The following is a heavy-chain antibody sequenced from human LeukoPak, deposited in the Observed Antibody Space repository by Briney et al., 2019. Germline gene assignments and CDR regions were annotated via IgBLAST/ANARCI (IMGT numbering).Heavy chain of an antibody. CDR3: TRDLRGYSYYYGMDV. CDR1: GYTFTSYY. J-gene: IGHJ6*02. Sequence: ASVKVSCKASGYTFTSYYMHWVRQAPGQGLEWMGIINPSGGSTSYAQKFQGRVTMTRDTSTSTVYMELSSLRSEDTAVYYCTRDLRGYSYYYGMDVWGQGTTVTVSS. V-gene: IGHV1-46*01. CDR2: INPSGGST. D-gene: IGHD5-12*01.